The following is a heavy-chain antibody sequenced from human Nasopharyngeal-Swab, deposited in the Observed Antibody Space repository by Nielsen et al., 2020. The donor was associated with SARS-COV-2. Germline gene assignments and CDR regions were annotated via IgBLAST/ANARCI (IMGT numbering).Heavy chain of an antibody. CDR3: ARGWGYYGSGSYDAFDI. CDR1: GGSISSGDYY. D-gene: IGHD3-10*01. CDR2: IYYSGST. V-gene: IGHV4-30-4*08. J-gene: IGHJ3*02. Sequence: SETLSLTCTVSGGSISSGDYYWSWIRQHPGKGLEWIGYIYYSGSTYYNPSLKSRVTISVDTSKNQFSLKLSSVTAADTAVYYCARGWGYYGSGSYDAFDIWGQGTMVTVSS.